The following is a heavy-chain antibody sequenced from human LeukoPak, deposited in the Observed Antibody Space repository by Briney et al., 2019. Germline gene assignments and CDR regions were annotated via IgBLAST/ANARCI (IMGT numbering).Heavy chain of an antibody. CDR2: INPNSGGT. CDR3: AGDSPFVVVPQD. J-gene: IGHJ4*02. Sequence: ASVKVSCKASGYTFTGYYMHWVRQAPGHGLEWMGWINPNSGGTNYAQKFQGRVTMTRDTSISTAYMELSRLRSDDTAVYYCAGDSPFVVVPQDWGQGTLVTVSS. CDR1: GYTFTGYY. D-gene: IGHD3-22*01. V-gene: IGHV1-2*02.